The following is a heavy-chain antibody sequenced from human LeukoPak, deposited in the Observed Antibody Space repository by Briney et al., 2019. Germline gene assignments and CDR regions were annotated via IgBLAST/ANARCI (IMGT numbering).Heavy chain of an antibody. V-gene: IGHV4-39*01. J-gene: IGHJ6*02. Sequence: SETLSLTCTVSGGSISSSSYYWGWIRQPPGQGLEWIGSIYYSGSTYHNPSLKSRVTISVDTTKNQSSLKLYSVTAADTAVYYCARHFPDSGWYVDGYYGMDVWGQGTTVTVSS. CDR3: ARHFPDSGWYVDGYYGMDV. D-gene: IGHD6-19*01. CDR1: GGSISSSSYY. CDR2: IYYSGST.